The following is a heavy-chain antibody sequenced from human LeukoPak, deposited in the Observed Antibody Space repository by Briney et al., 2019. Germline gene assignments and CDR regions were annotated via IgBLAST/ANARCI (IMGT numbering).Heavy chain of an antibody. CDR3: ARRYCSGGSCYWYFDY. D-gene: IGHD2-15*01. CDR2: INPNSGGT. Sequence: ASVRVSCKASGYIFTGYYMHWMRQAPGQGLEWMGWINPNSGGTNYAQKFQGRVTMTRDTSISTAYMELSRLRSDDTAVYYCARRYCSGGSCYWYFDYWGQGTLVTVSS. J-gene: IGHJ4*02. CDR1: GYIFTGYY. V-gene: IGHV1-2*02.